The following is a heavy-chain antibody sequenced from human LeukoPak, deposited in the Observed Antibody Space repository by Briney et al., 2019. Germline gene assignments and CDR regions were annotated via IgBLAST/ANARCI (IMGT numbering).Heavy chain of an antibody. CDR2: IYYSGST. CDR1: GGSISSYY. J-gene: IGHJ5*02. D-gene: IGHD3-16*01. V-gene: IGHV4-59*01. Sequence: SETLSLTCTVSGGSISSYYWSWIRQPPGKGLEWIGYIYYSGSTNCNPSLKSRVTISVDTSKNQFSLKLSSVTAADTAVYYCARGPWGATYYDYVWGSYGNWFDPWGQGTLVTVSS. CDR3: ARGPWGATYYDYVWGSYGNWFDP.